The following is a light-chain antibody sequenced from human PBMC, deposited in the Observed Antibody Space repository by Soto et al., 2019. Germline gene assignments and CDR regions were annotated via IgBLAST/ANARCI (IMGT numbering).Light chain of an antibody. Sequence: EVVITQSPRTVSASPGQVATLSCRAIPRVSSNLAWLQQKPGQPPRIXIYGASSRANGSPDSFSGSGSGTAFTPTISSLESEDFAVYYGQQYNNWPYTFGQGTKVDIK. J-gene: IGKJ2*01. CDR3: QQYNNWPYT. CDR1: PRVSSN. V-gene: IGKV3D-15*01. CDR2: GAS.